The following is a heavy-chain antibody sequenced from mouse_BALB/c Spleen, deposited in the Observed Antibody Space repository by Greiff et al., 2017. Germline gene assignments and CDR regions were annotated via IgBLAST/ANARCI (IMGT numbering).Heavy chain of an antibody. CDR2: INPYNDGT. Sequence: EVKLMESGPELVKPGASVKMSCKASGYTFTSYVMHWVKQKPGQGLEWIGYINPYNDGTKYNEKFKGKATLTSDKSSSTAYMELSSLTSEDSAVYYCARGVLSPFDYWGQGTTLTVSS. CDR3: ARGVLSPFDY. J-gene: IGHJ2*01. CDR1: GYTFTSYV. V-gene: IGHV1-14*01.